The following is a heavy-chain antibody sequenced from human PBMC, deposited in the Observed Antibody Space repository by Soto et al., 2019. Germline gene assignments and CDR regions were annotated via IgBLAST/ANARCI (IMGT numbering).Heavy chain of an antibody. Sequence: EVQLAESGGGLVQPGGSLRLSCAASGFTFSSYWMSWVRQAPGKGLEWVANIKQDGSEKYYVDSVKGRFTISRDNAKNSXXLXMXXLRAEDTAVYYCARAKWAMVRGVIITKGYYYGMDVWGQGTTVTVSS. CDR3: ARAKWAMVRGVIITKGYYYGMDV. CDR2: IKQDGSEK. D-gene: IGHD3-10*01. J-gene: IGHJ6*02. V-gene: IGHV3-7*04. CDR1: GFTFSSYW.